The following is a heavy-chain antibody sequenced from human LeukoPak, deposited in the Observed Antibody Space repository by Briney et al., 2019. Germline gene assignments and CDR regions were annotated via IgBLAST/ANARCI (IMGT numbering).Heavy chain of an antibody. D-gene: IGHD1-26*01. J-gene: IGHJ4*02. CDR1: GGSISSGNW. CDR3: ARVGGSYYVIYYFDY. V-gene: IGHV4-4*02. CDR2: IYHSGST. Sequence: SETLSLTCAVSGGSISSGNWWSWVRQPPGKGLEWIGEIYHSGSTNYNPSLKSRVTISVDKSKNQFSLKLSSVTAADTAVYYCARVGGSYYVIYYFDYWGQGTLVTVSS.